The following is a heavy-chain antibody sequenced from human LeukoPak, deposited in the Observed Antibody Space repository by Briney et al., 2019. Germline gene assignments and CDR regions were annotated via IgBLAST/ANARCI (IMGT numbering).Heavy chain of an antibody. Sequence: ASVKVSCKASGYTFTGYYMHWVRQAPGQGLEWMGWINPNSGGTNYAQKFQGRVTMTRDTSISTAYMELSRLRSDDTAVYYCARETTVVISVTNWFGPWGQGTLVTVSS. CDR1: GYTFTGYY. CDR3: ARETTVVISVTNWFGP. J-gene: IGHJ5*02. V-gene: IGHV1-2*02. D-gene: IGHD4-23*01. CDR2: INPNSGGT.